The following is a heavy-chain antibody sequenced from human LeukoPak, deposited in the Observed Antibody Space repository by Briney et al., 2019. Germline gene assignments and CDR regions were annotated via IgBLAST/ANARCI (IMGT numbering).Heavy chain of an antibody. CDR3: ARPIAAAGIYYFDY. CDR2: ISAYSDNT. J-gene: IGHJ4*02. V-gene: IGHV1-18*04. Sequence: GASVKVSCKASGYTFTSYYMHWVRQAPGQGLEWMAWISAYSDNTNYAQKVQGRFTMTTDTPTSTAYMELRSLRSDDTAVYYCARPIAAAGIYYFDYWGQGTLVTVSS. CDR1: GYTFTSYY. D-gene: IGHD6-13*01.